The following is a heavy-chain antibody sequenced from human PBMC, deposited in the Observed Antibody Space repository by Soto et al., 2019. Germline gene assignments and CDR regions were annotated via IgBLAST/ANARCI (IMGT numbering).Heavy chain of an antibody. D-gene: IGHD2-2*03. V-gene: IGHV4-59*01. CDR2: IHYNGNT. Sequence: PSETLSLTCTVSGGSISSYSWSWIRQPPGKGLEWIGNIHYNGNTKYSPSLKSRVTMSVDTSKNHFSLKLISVTTADTAVYFCAREGNLGRWIQPLDSWGQGTLVTVPQ. J-gene: IGHJ4*02. CDR1: GGSISSYS. CDR3: AREGNLGRWIQPLDS.